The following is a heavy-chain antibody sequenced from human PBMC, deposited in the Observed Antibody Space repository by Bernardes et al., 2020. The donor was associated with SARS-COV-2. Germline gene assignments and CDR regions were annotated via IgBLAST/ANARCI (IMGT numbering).Heavy chain of an antibody. CDR3: ANANKGATYHYGMDV. CDR2: ISYDGSNK. Sequence: GGSLRLSCAASGFTFSSYGMHWVRQAPGKGLEWVAVISYDGSNKYYADSVKGRFTISRDNSKNTLYLQMNSLRAEDTAVYYCANANKGATYHYGMDVWGQGTTVTVSS. CDR1: GFTFSSYG. V-gene: IGHV3-30*18. J-gene: IGHJ6*02. D-gene: IGHD1-26*01.